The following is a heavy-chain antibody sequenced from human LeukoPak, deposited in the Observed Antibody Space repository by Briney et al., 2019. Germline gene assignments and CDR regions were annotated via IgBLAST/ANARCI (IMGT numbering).Heavy chain of an antibody. V-gene: IGHV1-18*01. J-gene: IGHJ3*02. Sequence: ASVKVSCKASGYTFTSYGISWVRQAPGQGLEWMGWISAYNGNTNYAQKVQGRVTMTTDTSTSTAYMELRSLRSDDTAVYYCARGHLITFGGVIVPRGKAFDIWGHGTMVTVSS. D-gene: IGHD3-16*02. CDR2: ISAYNGNT. CDR3: ARGHLITFGGVIVPRGKAFDI. CDR1: GYTFTSYG.